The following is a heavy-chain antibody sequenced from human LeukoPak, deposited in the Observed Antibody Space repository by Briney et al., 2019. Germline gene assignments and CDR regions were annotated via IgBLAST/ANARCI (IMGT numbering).Heavy chain of an antibody. CDR2: ISYDGSNK. V-gene: IGHV3-30*03. CDR1: GFTFSSYG. D-gene: IGHD2-21*01. J-gene: IGHJ3*02. CDR3: ARDRMWTEIDAFDI. Sequence: GGSLRLSCAASGFTFSSYGMHWVRQAPGKGLEWVAVISYDGSNKYYADSVKGRFTISRDNSKNTLYLQMNSLRAEDTAVYYRARDRMWTEIDAFDIWGQGTMVTVSS.